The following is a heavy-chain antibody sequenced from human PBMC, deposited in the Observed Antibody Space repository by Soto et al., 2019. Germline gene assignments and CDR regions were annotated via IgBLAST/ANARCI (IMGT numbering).Heavy chain of an antibody. J-gene: IGHJ6*02. Sequence: GGSLRLSCAASGFTFSSYSMNWVRQAPGKGLEWVSYISSSSSTIYYADSVKGRFTISRDNAKNSLYLQMNSLRDEDTAVYYCARAYGDYYYYGMDVWGQGTTVTVSS. D-gene: IGHD4-17*01. V-gene: IGHV3-48*02. CDR2: ISSSSSTI. CDR1: GFTFSSYS. CDR3: ARAYGDYYYYGMDV.